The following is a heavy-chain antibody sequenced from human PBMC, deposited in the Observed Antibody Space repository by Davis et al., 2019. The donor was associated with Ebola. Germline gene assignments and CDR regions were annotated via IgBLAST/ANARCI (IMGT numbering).Heavy chain of an antibody. CDR1: GGSISSSSYY. V-gene: IGHV4-61*01. D-gene: IGHD4-17*01. CDR2: IYYSGSS. J-gene: IGHJ4*02. CDR3: ARELRSRGPTGVTYYFDY. Sequence: PSETLSLTCTVSGGSISSSSYYWGWIRQPPGKGLEWIGYIYYSGSSNYNPSLKSRVTISLDTSRNQFSLKLSSVTAADTALYYCARELRSRGPTGVTYYFDYWGQGTLVTVSS.